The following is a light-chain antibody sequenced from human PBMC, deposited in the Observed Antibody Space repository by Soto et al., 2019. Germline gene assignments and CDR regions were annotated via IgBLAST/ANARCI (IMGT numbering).Light chain of an antibody. J-gene: IGKJ1*01. CDR3: QPSYVSSGA. CDR1: QTISSW. Sequence: DIQMTQSPSTLSGSVGDRVTITCRASQTISSWLAWYQQKPGKAPKLLIYKASTLKSGVPSRFSGSGSGTEFSLTFTSFKPKTFASSFSQPSYVSSGAFGQGAKVEL. CDR2: KAS. V-gene: IGKV1-5*03.